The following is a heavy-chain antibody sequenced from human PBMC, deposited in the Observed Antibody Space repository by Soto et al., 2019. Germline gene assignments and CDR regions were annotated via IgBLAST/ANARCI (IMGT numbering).Heavy chain of an antibody. CDR1: GFTFNNGW. Sequence: EVQLVESGGGLVKPGGSLRLSCAASGFTFNNGWMSWVRQAPGKGLEGVGRIKSKAAGGTTDYSAPVQGRFTISRDDSKNTVHLKMNSLKTEDTAVYYCTTDSTQTFCDGGPCYSVLTKIHDSWGQGTLVTVSS. D-gene: IGHD2-15*01. V-gene: IGHV3-15*01. CDR3: TTDSTQTFCDGGPCYSVLTKIHDS. J-gene: IGHJ4*02. CDR2: IKSKAAGGTT.